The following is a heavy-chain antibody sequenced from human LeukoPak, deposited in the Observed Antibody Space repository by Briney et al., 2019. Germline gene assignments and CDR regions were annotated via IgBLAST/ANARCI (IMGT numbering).Heavy chain of an antibody. CDR2: ISSSSSSK. CDR1: GFTFRSYS. J-gene: IGHJ4*02. Sequence: PGGSLRLSCAASGFTFRSYSMNWVRQAPGKGLEWVSFISSSSSSKYYADSVKGRFTISRDNAKNSLYLQMNDLRAEDTAVYYCAREDSDYSNYDFWGQGTLVTVSS. V-gene: IGHV3-21*01. CDR3: AREDSDYSNYDF. D-gene: IGHD4-11*01.